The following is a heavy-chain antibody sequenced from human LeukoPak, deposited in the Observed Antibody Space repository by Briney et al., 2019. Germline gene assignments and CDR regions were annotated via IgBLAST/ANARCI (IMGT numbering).Heavy chain of an antibody. D-gene: IGHD6-6*01. CDR3: AREYSSSGGFDI. Sequence: PGGSLRLSCAASGFTFSSYSMNWVRQAPGKGLEWVSSISSSSSYIYYADSVKGRFTISRDNAKNSLYLQMNSLRAEDTAVYYCAREYSSSGGFDIWGQGTMVTVSS. J-gene: IGHJ3*02. V-gene: IGHV3-21*01. CDR2: ISSSSSYI. CDR1: GFTFSSYS.